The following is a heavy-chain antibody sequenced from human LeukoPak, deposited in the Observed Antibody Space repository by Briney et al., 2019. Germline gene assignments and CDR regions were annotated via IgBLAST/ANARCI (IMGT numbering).Heavy chain of an antibody. CDR2: INPNSGGT. Sequence: SSVKLSCTASVSTFTGYYMHWVRQGPGQELEWMGGINPNSGGTNNARKFRGRVTTTRDTSISTAYMELSRRRSADTAVYYCARSIHTVTNADYWGQGTLVTVSS. CDR1: VSTFTGYY. V-gene: IGHV1-2*02. CDR3: ARSIHTVTNADY. J-gene: IGHJ4*02. D-gene: IGHD4-17*01.